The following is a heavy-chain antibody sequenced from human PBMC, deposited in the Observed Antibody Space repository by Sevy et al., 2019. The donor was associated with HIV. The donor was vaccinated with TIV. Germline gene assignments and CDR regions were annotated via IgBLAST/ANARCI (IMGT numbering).Heavy chain of an antibody. V-gene: IGHV4-61*02. D-gene: IGHD2-15*01. J-gene: IGHJ3*01. CDR1: GGSISGGSYY. CDR2: IYASGGT. Sequence: SETLSLTCTVSGGSISGGSYYWSWIRQPAGKGLEWIGRIYASGGTNSNPSLRSRLTISVDTPKNQFSLNLSSVTAADTAVYYCAGDTFDKRTYCSSGTGLCTFDFWGQGTMVTVSS. CDR3: AGDTFDKRTYCSSGTGLCTFDF.